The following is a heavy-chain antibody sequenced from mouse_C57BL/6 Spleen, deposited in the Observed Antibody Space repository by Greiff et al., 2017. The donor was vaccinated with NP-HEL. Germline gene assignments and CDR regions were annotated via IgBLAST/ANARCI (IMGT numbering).Heavy chain of an antibody. CDR3: ARVIYYDYDEDAMDY. CDR2: ISDGGSYT. J-gene: IGHJ4*01. D-gene: IGHD2-4*01. CDR1: GFTFSSYA. V-gene: IGHV5-4*01. Sequence: EVQGVESGGGLVKPGGSLQLSCAASGFTFSSYAMSWVRQTPEKRLEWVATISDGGSYTYYPDNVKGRFTISRDNAKNNLYLQMSHLKSEDTAMYYCARVIYYDYDEDAMDYWGQGTSVTVSS.